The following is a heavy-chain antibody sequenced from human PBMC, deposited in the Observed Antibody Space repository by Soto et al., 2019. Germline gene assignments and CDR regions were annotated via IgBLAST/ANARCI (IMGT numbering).Heavy chain of an antibody. CDR1: GFTFNLYG. V-gene: IGHV3-48*02. CDR2: ISSGSTTV. J-gene: IGHJ5*01. CDR3: TRCRGPQTVTTGFDP. Sequence: GVSLRLSCVASGFTFNLYGMNWVRQAPGKGLEWISYISSGSTTVSYADSVKGRFTISRDNANNSVFLQLTSLRDDDTAVYYCTRCRGPQTVTTGFDPWGQGTLVTVSS. D-gene: IGHD4-4*01.